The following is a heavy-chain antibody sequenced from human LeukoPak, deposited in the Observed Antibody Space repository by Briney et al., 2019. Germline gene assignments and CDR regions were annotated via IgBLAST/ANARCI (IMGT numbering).Heavy chain of an antibody. V-gene: IGHV3-11*05. D-gene: IGHD1-26*01. CDR2: ISSSSSYT. J-gene: IGHJ4*02. CDR3: ARGGGIVVLFDY. CDR1: GFTFSDYY. Sequence: GGSLRLSCAASGFTFSDYYMSWIRQAPGKGLEWVSYISSSSSYTNYADSVKGRFTISRDNAKNSLYLQMNGLRAEDTAVYYCARGGGIVVLFDYWGQGTLVTVSS.